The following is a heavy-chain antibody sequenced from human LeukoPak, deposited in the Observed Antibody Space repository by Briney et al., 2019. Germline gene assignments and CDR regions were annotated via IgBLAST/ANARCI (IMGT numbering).Heavy chain of an antibody. CDR1: GRPISSYY. D-gene: IGHD5-18*01. CDR2: IYYSGST. V-gene: IGHV4-59*12. CDR3: ARTMMDTAMAAFDY. Sequence: DTRSLLCTVSGRPISSYYWSWIRQPPGKGLEWIGYIYYSGSTNYNPYLKSRVTMSIDTSKNQISLKLSSVTAADTAVYYCARTMMDTAMAAFDYWGQGTLVTVSS. J-gene: IGHJ4*02.